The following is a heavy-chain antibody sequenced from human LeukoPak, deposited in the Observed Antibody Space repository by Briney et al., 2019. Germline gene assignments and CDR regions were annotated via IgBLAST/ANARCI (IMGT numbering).Heavy chain of an antibody. J-gene: IGHJ4*02. Sequence: GGSLRLSCAASGFTFSSYEMNWVRQAPGKGLEWVSYISSSGSTIYYADSVKGRFTISRDNAKNSLYLQMNSLRAEDTAVYYCARLVDYYGSGSLYYFDYWGQGTLVTVSS. D-gene: IGHD3-10*01. CDR1: GFTFSSYE. V-gene: IGHV3-48*03. CDR3: ARLVDYYGSGSLYYFDY. CDR2: ISSSGSTI.